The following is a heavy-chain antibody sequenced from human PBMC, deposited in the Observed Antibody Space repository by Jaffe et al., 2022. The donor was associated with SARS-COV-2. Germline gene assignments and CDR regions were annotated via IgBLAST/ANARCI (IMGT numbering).Heavy chain of an antibody. J-gene: IGHJ5*02. Sequence: QVQLQESGPGLVKPSETLSLTCTVSGGSISSYYWSWIRQPPGKGLEWIGYIYYSGSTNYNPSLKSRVTISVDTSKNQFSLKLSSVTAADTAVYYCARYKYYGSHWFDPWGQGTLVTVSS. CDR3: ARYKYYGSHWFDP. CDR1: GGSISSYY. V-gene: IGHV4-59*01. CDR2: IYYSGST. D-gene: IGHD3-10*01.